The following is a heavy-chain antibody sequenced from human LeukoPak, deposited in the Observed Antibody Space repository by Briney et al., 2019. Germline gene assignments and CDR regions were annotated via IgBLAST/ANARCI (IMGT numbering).Heavy chain of an antibody. CDR1: GFTVSSNY. J-gene: IGHJ1*01. Sequence: GGSLRLSCAGSGFTVSSNYMSWVRQAPGKGLEWVSVIYSGGSTYHADSVKGRFTISRDNSKNTLYLQMNSLRAEDTAVYYCARAADYGDYFAGFEYFQHWGQGTLVTVSS. CDR2: IYSGGST. D-gene: IGHD4-17*01. V-gene: IGHV3-66*01. CDR3: ARAADYGDYFAGFEYFQH.